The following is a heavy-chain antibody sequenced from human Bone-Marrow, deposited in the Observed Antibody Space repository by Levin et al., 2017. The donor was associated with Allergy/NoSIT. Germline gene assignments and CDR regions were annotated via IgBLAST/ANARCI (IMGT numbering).Heavy chain of an antibody. V-gene: IGHV3-30*03. CDR3: AGFDSTGYFRLDC. D-gene: IGHD3-22*01. Sequence: GESLKISCTASGFTFSNYGMHWVRQAPGEGPEWVATISGDSNEKHYIDSVKGLFTISRDNSQNTLYLQMNSLRTEDTAMYFCAGFDSTGYFRLDCWGQGTLVTVSS. CDR1: GFTFSNYG. CDR2: ISGDSNEK. J-gene: IGHJ4*02.